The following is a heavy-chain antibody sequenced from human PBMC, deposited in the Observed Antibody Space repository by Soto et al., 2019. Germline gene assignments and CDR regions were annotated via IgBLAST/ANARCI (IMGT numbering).Heavy chain of an antibody. D-gene: IGHD3-9*01. J-gene: IGHJ4*02. CDR1: GGSISSGARY. CDR2: IYYNGDT. V-gene: IGHV4-31*03. CDR3: ARDRVDVCLDY. Sequence: QVQLQESGPGLVKPSQTLSLTCTVSGGSISSGARYWTWVRQHPGNGLEWVGYIYYNGDTYYNPSLKSRVIISLDTSKNQFSLRLSSVTAADTAVYYCARDRVDVCLDYWGQGNRVTVSS.